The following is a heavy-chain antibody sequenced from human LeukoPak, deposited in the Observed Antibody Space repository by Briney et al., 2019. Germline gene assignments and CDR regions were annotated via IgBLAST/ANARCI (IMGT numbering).Heavy chain of an antibody. J-gene: IGHJ4*02. D-gene: IGHD3-10*01. CDR2: INPNSGGT. V-gene: IGHV1-2*02. CDR3: ARVPEGLLWFGRTYYFDY. CDR1: GYTFTGYY. Sequence: GASVKVSCKASGYTFTGYYMHWVRQAPGQGLEWMGWINPNSGGTNYAQKFQGRVTMTRDTSISTAYMELSRLRSDDTAVYYCARVPEGLLWFGRTYYFDYWGQGTLVTVSS.